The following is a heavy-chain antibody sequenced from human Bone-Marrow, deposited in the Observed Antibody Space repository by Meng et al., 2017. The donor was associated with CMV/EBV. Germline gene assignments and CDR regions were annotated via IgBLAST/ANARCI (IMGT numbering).Heavy chain of an antibody. CDR1: GFTFSSYG. D-gene: IGHD2-2*02. V-gene: IGHV3-30*02. CDR3: AKSPINIVVVPAATPYYYYGMDV. CDR2: IRYDGSNK. J-gene: IGHJ6*02. Sequence: GGSLRLACAAAGFTFSSYGMHWVRQAPGKGLEWVAFIRYDGSNKYYADSVKGRFTISRDNSKNTLYLQMNSLIAEDTAVYYCAKSPINIVVVPAATPYYYYGMDVWGQGTTVTVSS.